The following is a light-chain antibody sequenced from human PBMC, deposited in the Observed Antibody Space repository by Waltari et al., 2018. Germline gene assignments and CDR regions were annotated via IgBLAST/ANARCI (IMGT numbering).Light chain of an antibody. V-gene: IGLV8-61*02. CDR1: SGSRSTTSY. J-gene: IGLJ3*02. Sequence: QTVVTQEPSLSVSPGGTVTLTCALSSGSRSTTSYATWYQQTPGQAPRTLVYKSNARSSGVPDCFSGSILGNTAALTITGAQADDESDYYCALYMGSGIWVFGGGTRLTVL. CDR3: ALYMGSGIWV. CDR2: KSN.